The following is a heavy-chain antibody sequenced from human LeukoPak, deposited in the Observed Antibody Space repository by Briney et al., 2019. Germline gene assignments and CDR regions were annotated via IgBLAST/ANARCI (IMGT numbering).Heavy chain of an antibody. J-gene: IGHJ4*01. CDR1: GFTFSSYT. CDR3: ARDRGAYCGGDCYLGFDY. CDR2: IAGSSGYI. V-gene: IGHV3-21*01. Sequence: GGSLTLSCAASGFTFSSYTTNWVRKGPGQGLDWVSSIAGSSGYISYADSEKGRFTISRANAKKSLYLQMTSLTAEDTAVYYCARDRGAYCGGDCYLGFDYWGRGTLVTVSS. D-gene: IGHD2-21*02.